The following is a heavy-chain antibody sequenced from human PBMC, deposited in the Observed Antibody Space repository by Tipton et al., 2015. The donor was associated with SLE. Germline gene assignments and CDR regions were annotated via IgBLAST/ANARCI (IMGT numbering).Heavy chain of an antibody. D-gene: IGHD1-26*01. J-gene: IGHJ4*02. V-gene: IGHV3-21*01. CDR3: ARDSGSYYSDY. Sequence: SLRLSCAASGFTFSSYSMNWVRQAPGKGLEWVSSISSSSSYIYYADSVKGRFTISRDSAKNSLYLQMNSLRAEDTAVYYCARDSGSYYSDYWGQGTLVTVSS. CDR1: GFTFSSYS. CDR2: ISSSSSYI.